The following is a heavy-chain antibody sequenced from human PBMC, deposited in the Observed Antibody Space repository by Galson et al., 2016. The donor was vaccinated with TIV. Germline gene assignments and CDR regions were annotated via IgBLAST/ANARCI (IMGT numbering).Heavy chain of an antibody. V-gene: IGHV3-69-1*01. Sequence: SLRLSCAASGFTFSAYAMTWVRQAPGKGLEWVSGVNGGGTTYYADSVKGRFTISRDNAKNSLYLQMNSLRAEDTAVYFCARVSSALSATNDYWGQGTLVTVSS. J-gene: IGHJ4*02. CDR1: GFTFSAYA. D-gene: IGHD1-26*01. CDR2: VNGGGTT. CDR3: ARVSSALSATNDY.